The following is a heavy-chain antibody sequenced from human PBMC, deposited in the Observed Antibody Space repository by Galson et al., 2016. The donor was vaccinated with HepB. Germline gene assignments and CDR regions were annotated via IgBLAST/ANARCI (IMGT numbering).Heavy chain of an antibody. CDR3: AHSGPATRPGSGSFFDV. D-gene: IGHD1-26*01. CDR2: RYLDKSM. J-gene: IGHJ4*02. Sequence: PALVKPTQTLTVTCAFSGFSLSTDGMSVAWLRQPPGKALEWPALRYLDKSMRYRSSLKNRLTITRTSSEDQVVLTLTNVDRVDTATYFCAHSGPATRPGSGSFFDVWGQGTLITVSS. CDR1: GFSLSTDGMS. V-gene: IGHV2-5*02.